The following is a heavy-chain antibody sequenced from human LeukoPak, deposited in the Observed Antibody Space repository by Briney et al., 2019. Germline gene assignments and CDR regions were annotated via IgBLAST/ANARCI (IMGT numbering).Heavy chain of an antibody. CDR1: GFTFSSYA. D-gene: IGHD3-22*01. J-gene: IGHJ5*02. CDR3: AKEGYYDSSGSLNWFDP. V-gene: IGHV3-23*01. CDR2: ISGSGGST. Sequence: GGSLRLSCAASGFTFSSYAMSWVRQAPGKGLEWVSAISGSGGSTYYADSVKGRFTISRDNSKNTLYLQMNSLRAEDTAVYYCAKEGYYDSSGSLNWFDPWGQGTLVTVSS.